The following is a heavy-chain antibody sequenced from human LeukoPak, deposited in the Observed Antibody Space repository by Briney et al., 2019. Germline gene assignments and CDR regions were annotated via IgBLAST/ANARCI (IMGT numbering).Heavy chain of an antibody. Sequence: SETLSLTCIVSGDSISTYYWSWIRQPPGKGLEWIGYTYASGNTKYNPSFESRVTVSGDRSRNQISLKLTSVNAADTAVYYCAKRGAIAGFFEFWGQGILVTVSS. CDR2: TYASGNT. D-gene: IGHD2-21*01. J-gene: IGHJ4*02. V-gene: IGHV4-59*01. CDR1: GDSISTYY. CDR3: AKRGAIAGFFEF.